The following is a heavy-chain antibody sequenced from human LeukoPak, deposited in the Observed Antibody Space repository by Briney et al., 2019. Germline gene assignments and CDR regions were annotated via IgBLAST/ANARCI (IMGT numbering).Heavy chain of an antibody. CDR3: ARRAAVAGEFDY. J-gene: IGHJ4*02. V-gene: IGHV5-51*01. CDR1: GYSINNYW. CDR2: IYPANSDI. Sequence: GESLKISCKGSGYSINNYWIGWVRQMPGKGLEWMGIIYPANSDIRYSPSFQGQVTISADKSISTANLQWSSLKASDTAMYYCARRAAVAGEFDYWGQGTLVTVSS. D-gene: IGHD6-19*01.